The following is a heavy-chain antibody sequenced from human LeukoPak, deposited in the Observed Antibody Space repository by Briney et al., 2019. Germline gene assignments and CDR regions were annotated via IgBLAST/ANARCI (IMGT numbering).Heavy chain of an antibody. CDR3: ARDGSSGPVDY. CDR2: IYSGGST. V-gene: IGHV3-66*01. Sequence: GGSLRLSCAASGFTASSNYMSWVRQAPGKGLEWVSVIYSGGSTYYADSVKGRFTISRDNSKNTLYLQMNSLRAEDTAVYYCARDGSSGPVDYWGQGTLVTVSS. J-gene: IGHJ4*02. CDR1: GFTASSNY. D-gene: IGHD3-22*01.